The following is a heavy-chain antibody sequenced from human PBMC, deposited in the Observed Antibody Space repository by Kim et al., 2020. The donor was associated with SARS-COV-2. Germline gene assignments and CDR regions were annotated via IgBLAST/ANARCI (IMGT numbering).Heavy chain of an antibody. V-gene: IGHV4-59*13. D-gene: IGHD3-10*02. Sequence: SETLSLTCTVSGGSISSYYWSWVRQPPGKGLEWIGYIFNSGRTNYNPSLKSRVTISVDTSKNQFSLKLSSVTAADTAMYYCARASGYYVIDYWGQGTLVTVSS. CDR1: GGSISSYY. CDR2: IFNSGRT. J-gene: IGHJ4*02. CDR3: ARASGYYVIDY.